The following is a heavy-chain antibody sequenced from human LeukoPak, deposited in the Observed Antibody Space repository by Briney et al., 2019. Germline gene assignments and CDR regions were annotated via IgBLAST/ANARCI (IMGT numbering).Heavy chain of an antibody. V-gene: IGHV1-2*02. CDR3: ARVDIVATPYYYYYYYMDV. D-gene: IGHD5-12*01. CDR1: GYTFTGYY. J-gene: IGHJ6*03. CDR2: INPNSGGT. Sequence: ASVKVSCKASGYTFTGYYMHWVRQAPGQGLEWMGWINPNSGGTNYAQKFQGRVTMTRDTSISTASMELSRLRSDDTAVYYCARVDIVATPYYYYYYYMDVWGKGTTVTVSS.